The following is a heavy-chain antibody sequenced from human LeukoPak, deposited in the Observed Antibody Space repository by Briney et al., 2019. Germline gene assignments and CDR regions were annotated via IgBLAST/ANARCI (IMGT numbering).Heavy chain of an antibody. CDR2: ISRTSSYT. CDR3: ARGIQDYFYGMDV. V-gene: IGHV3-11*05. Sequence: GGSLRLSCAASGFTFSDYYMSWIRQAPGKGLEQVSYISRTSSYTKHADSVKGRFTISRDNAKNSLYLQMNSLRAEDTAVYYCARGIQDYFYGMDVWGQGTTVTVSS. CDR1: GFTFSDYY. J-gene: IGHJ6*02.